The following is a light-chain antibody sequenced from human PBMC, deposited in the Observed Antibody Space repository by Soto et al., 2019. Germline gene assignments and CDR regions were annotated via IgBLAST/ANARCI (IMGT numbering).Light chain of an antibody. Sequence: AIQLTQSPSSLSASVGDRVTMTCRASQGISSALAWYQQKPGAIPDLLIYDASTLESGVPSRFSGSGSGTDFTLAISSLQPEDFSTYFCQHYYNYPITFGQGTRLEIK. CDR2: DAS. J-gene: IGKJ5*01. V-gene: IGKV1D-13*01. CDR1: QGISSA. CDR3: QHYYNYPIT.